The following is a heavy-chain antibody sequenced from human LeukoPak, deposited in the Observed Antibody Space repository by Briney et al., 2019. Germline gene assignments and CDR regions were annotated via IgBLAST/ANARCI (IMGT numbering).Heavy chain of an antibody. CDR1: GDTFSRYA. CDR3: ARGRMAGTYVFDS. D-gene: IGHD6-19*01. CDR2: IIPIFGTA. Sequence: ASVKVSCKASGDTFSRYAISWVRQAPGQGLEWMGGIIPIFGTANYAQKFQGRVTITADESTSTVYMELSSLRSEDTAVYYCARGRMAGTYVFDSWGQGTLVTDSS. J-gene: IGHJ4*02. V-gene: IGHV1-69*13.